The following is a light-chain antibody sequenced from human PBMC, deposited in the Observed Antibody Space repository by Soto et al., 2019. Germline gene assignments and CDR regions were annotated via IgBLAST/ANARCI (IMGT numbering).Light chain of an antibody. CDR3: ETGDSSLSSHV. CDR2: DNN. Sequence: QSVLTQPPSVSAAPGQKVTISCSGSSSNIGNNYVSWYQQLPGTAPKLLIYDNNKRPSGIPDRFSGSKSGTSATLGITGSQTGDEADYYCETGDSSLSSHVFGTGTKVPVL. V-gene: IGLV1-51*01. CDR1: SSNIGNNY. J-gene: IGLJ1*01.